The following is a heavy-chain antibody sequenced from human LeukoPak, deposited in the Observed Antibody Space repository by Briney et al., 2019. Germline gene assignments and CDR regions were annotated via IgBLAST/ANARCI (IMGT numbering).Heavy chain of an antibody. Sequence: GSLRLSCAASGFTFSNYAMSWVRQAPGKGLEWVSSISGSGGSTLYADSVKGRFTISRDNSKNTLYLQMNSLRAEDTAVYYCAKAYYDSSGYYNYFDYWGQGTLVTVSS. CDR3: AKAYYDSSGYYNYFDY. CDR1: GFTFSNYA. D-gene: IGHD3-22*01. V-gene: IGHV3-23*01. CDR2: ISGSGGST. J-gene: IGHJ4*02.